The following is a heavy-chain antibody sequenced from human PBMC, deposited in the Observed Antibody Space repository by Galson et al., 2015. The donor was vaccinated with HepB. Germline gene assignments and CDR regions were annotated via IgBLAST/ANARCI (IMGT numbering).Heavy chain of an antibody. V-gene: IGHV3-23*01. J-gene: IGHJ4*02. Sequence: SLRLSCAASGFTFSIYAMSWVRQAPGKGLEWVSGISGSGGSTYYADSVKGRFTISRDNSKNTLYLQMNSLRAEDTAVYYCAKDVGYCSGTNCHDLYHDHWGQGTLVTVSS. D-gene: IGHD2-2*01. CDR3: AKDVGYCSGTNCHDLYHDH. CDR2: ISGSGGST. CDR1: GFTFSIYA.